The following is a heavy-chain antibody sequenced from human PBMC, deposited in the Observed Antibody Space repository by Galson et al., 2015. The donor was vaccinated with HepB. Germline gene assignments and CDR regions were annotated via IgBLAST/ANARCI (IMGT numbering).Heavy chain of an antibody. CDR1: GFTFSSYA. V-gene: IGHV3-23*01. J-gene: IGHJ6*03. Sequence: RLSCAASGFTFSSYAMSWVRQAPGKGLEWVSAISGSGGSTYYADSVKGRFTISRDNSKNTLYLQMNSLRAEDTAVYYCAKLPVGATRYYYYMDVWGKGTTVTVSS. D-gene: IGHD1-26*01. CDR2: ISGSGGST. CDR3: AKLPVGATRYYYYMDV.